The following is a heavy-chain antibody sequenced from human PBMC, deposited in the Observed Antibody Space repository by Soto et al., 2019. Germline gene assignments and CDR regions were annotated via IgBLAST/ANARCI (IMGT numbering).Heavy chain of an antibody. V-gene: IGHV4-34*01. J-gene: IGHJ6*03. Sequence: SETLSLTCAVYGGSFSGYYWSWIRQPPGKGLEWIGEINHSGSTNYNPSLKSRVTISVDTSKNQFSLKLSSVTAADTAVYYCARDPRTTPNYYYMDVWGKGTTVTVSS. D-gene: IGHD1-1*01. CDR1: GGSFSGYY. CDR3: ARDPRTTPNYYYMDV. CDR2: INHSGST.